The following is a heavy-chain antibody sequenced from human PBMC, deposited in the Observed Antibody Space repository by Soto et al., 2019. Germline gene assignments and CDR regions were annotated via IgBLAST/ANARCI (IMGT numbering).Heavy chain of an antibody. D-gene: IGHD3-16*01. J-gene: IGHJ4*02. CDR2: MNPNNGDT. CDR1: GYAFNTLH. V-gene: IGHV1-8*01. Sequence: QVQLVQSGTEVKNPGASVKVSCKAYGYAFNTLHINWVRQAPGQGLEWMGWMNPNNGDTGYAQKFQGRVTMTRDTSINTAYMELTSLTFDDTAIYYCARGVGDLGDYWGQGTLVTVSS. CDR3: ARGVGDLGDY.